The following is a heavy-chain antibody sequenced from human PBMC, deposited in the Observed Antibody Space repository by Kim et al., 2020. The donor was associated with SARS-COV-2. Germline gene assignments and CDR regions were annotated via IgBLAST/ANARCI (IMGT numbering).Heavy chain of an antibody. Sequence: SETLSHTCTVSGGSISSGGYYWSWIRQHPGKGLEWIGYIYYSGSTYYNPSLKSRVTISVDTSKNQFSLKLSSVTAADTAVYYCARAARSSSWYVVNWFDPWGQGTLVTVSS. D-gene: IGHD6-13*01. J-gene: IGHJ5*02. CDR3: ARAARSSSWYVVNWFDP. CDR1: GGSISSGGYY. V-gene: IGHV4-31*03. CDR2: IYYSGST.